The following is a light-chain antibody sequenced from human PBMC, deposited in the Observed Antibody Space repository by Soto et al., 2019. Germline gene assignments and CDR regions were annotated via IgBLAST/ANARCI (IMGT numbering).Light chain of an antibody. CDR3: LQHKTYPRT. Sequence: DIQMTQSPSAMSASVGDRVAITCRASQGIGNSLAWFQQKPGKVPQRLIYAASSLQSGVPSRFSGSGSGTEFTLTISGLQPEDFATYYCLQHKTYPRTFDQGTKLEIK. CDR1: QGIGNS. CDR2: AAS. J-gene: IGKJ2*01. V-gene: IGKV1-17*03.